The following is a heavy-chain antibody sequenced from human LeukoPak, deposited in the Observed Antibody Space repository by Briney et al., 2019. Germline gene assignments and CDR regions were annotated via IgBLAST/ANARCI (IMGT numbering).Heavy chain of an antibody. D-gene: IGHD6-6*01. CDR1: GGSFSGYF. CDR2: INHGGNT. J-gene: IGHJ6*03. CDR3: ARDRWGSTSSESRTDYYYYYMDV. V-gene: IGHV4-34*01. Sequence: SETLSLTCGVYGGSFSGYFWSWIRQTPGTGLEWIGDINHGGNTNYNPSLKSRVTISVDTSKNQFSLKLSSVTAADTAVYYCARDRWGSTSSESRTDYYYYYMDVWGKGTTVTVSS.